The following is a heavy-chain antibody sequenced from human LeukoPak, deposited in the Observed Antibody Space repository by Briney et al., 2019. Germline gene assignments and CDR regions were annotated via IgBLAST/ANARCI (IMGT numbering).Heavy chain of an antibody. D-gene: IGHD3-10*01. Sequence: GASVKVSCKASGGTFSSYAISWVRQAPGQGLEWMGGIIPIFGTANYAQKFQGRVTITADKSTSTAYMELSSLRSEDTAVYYCARVGGGPLEWFGESEHFDYWGQGTLVTVSS. J-gene: IGHJ4*02. CDR1: GGTFSSYA. CDR2: IIPIFGTA. CDR3: ARVGGGPLEWFGESEHFDY. V-gene: IGHV1-69*06.